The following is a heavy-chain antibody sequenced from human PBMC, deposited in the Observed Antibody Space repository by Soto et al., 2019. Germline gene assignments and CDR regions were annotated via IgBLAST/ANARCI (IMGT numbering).Heavy chain of an antibody. J-gene: IGHJ4*02. CDR3: ATTPYGDYDEDY. CDR2: INHSGST. Sequence: SETLPLTCAVYGGSFSGYYWSWIRQPPGKGLEWIGEINHSGSTNYNPSLKSRVTISVDTSKNQFSLKLSSVTAADTAVYYCATTPYGDYDEDYWGQGTLVTVSS. CDR1: GGSFSGYY. V-gene: IGHV4-34*01. D-gene: IGHD4-17*01.